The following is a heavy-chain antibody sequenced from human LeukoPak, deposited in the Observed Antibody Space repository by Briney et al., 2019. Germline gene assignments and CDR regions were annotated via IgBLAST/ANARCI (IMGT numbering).Heavy chain of an antibody. CDR1: GFTFTNYW. V-gene: IGHV3-7*01. D-gene: IGHD1-26*01. CDR2: IKKDGSEK. Sequence: PGGSLRLSCTVSGFTFTNYWMSWVRQAPGKGLEWVANIKKDGSEKYYVDSVKGRFTISRDNAKNSLYLQMNNLRAGDTAVYYCARDEGGSYYYFWGQGTLVTVSS. CDR3: ARDEGGSYYYF. J-gene: IGHJ4*02.